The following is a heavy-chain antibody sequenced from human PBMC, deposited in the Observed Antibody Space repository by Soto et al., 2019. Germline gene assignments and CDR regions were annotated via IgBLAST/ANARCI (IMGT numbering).Heavy chain of an antibody. Sequence: QVQLVESGGGVVQPGRSLRLSCAASGFTFSSYGLHWVRQAPGKGLESVAVISYDGSNKYYADSVKGRFTISRDNSKNTLYLQMNSPRAEDTAVYYCAKGPYSSSWYYFGDDAFDIWGQGTMVTVSS. J-gene: IGHJ3*02. CDR2: ISYDGSNK. V-gene: IGHV3-30*18. CDR1: GFTFSSYG. D-gene: IGHD6-13*01. CDR3: AKGPYSSSWYYFGDDAFDI.